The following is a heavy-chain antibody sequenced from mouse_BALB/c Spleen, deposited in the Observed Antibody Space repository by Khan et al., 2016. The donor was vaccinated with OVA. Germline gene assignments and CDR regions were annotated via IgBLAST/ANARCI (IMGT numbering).Heavy chain of an antibody. J-gene: IGHJ2*01. D-gene: IGHD2-3*01. CDR2: FHPYNDDT. CDR1: GYTFTTYP. Sequence: QVQLQQSGAELVKPGASLKMSCKAFGYTFTTYPIEWMKQNHGKSLEWIGNFHPYNDDTKYNEKFKGKAKLTVEKSSCTVYLELSRLTSDDSAVYYCARGGIYDGSFDYWGQGTTLTVSS. V-gene: IGHV1-47*01. CDR3: ARGGIYDGSFDY.